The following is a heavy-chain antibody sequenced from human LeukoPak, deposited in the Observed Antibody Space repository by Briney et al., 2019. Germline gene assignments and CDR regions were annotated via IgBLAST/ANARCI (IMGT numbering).Heavy chain of an antibody. CDR2: ISAYNGNT. J-gene: IGHJ4*02. V-gene: IGHV1-18*01. Sequence: GASVKVSCKASGYTFTSYGISWVRQAPGQGLEWMGWISAYNGNTNYAQKLQGRVTMTTDTSTSTAYMELRSLRSDDTAVYYCARDFQVRGVYPRHADYWGQGTLVTVSS. CDR1: GYTFTSYG. CDR3: ARDFQVRGVYPRHADY. D-gene: IGHD3-10*01.